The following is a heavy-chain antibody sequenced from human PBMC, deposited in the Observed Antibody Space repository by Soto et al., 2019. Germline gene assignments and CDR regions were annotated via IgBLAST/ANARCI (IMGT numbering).Heavy chain of an antibody. Sequence: EVQLLESGGGLVQPGGSLRLSCAASGFTFSSYAMSWVRQAPGKGLEWVSAISGSGGSTYYADSVKGRFTISRDNSKNPLYLQMNSLGAEDTAVYYCAKSPRSWYVAYWGQGTLVTVSS. V-gene: IGHV3-23*01. D-gene: IGHD1-26*01. J-gene: IGHJ4*02. CDR2: ISGSGGST. CDR1: GFTFSSYA. CDR3: AKSPRSWYVAY.